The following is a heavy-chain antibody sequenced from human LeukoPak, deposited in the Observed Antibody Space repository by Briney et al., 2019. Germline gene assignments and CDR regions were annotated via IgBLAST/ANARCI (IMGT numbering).Heavy chain of an antibody. J-gene: IGHJ4*02. CDR3: ARHLTGSIFGVVTPGFDY. CDR1: GGSISSSSYY. V-gene: IGHV4-39*01. CDR2: FYYSGST. D-gene: IGHD3-3*01. Sequence: SETLSLTCTVSGGSISSSSYYWGWIRQPPGKGLEWIGSFYYSGSTYYNPSLKSRVTISVDTSKNQFSLKLSSVTAADTAVYYCARHLTGSIFGVVTPGFDYWGQGTLVTVSS.